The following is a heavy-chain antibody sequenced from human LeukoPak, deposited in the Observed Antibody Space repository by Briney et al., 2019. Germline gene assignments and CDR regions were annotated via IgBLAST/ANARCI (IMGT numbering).Heavy chain of an antibody. J-gene: IGHJ4*02. V-gene: IGHV3-7*03. Sequence: GGSLRLSCAASGFMFSSNWMSWVRLAPGKGLEWVANIKEDGTETYYVDSVKGRFTISRDNAKNSLYLQMNSLRVEDTAVYYCAKDSSGWPRVYYFDYWGQGTLVTVSS. CDR1: GFMFSSNW. CDR2: IKEDGTET. D-gene: IGHD6-19*01. CDR3: AKDSSGWPRVYYFDY.